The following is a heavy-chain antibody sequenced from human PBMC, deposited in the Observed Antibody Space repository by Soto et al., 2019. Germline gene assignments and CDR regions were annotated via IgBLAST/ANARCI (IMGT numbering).Heavy chain of an antibody. V-gene: IGHV3-23*01. CDR2: ISASVGST. D-gene: IGHD3-10*01. CDR1: GFTFSNYA. J-gene: IGHJ6*02. Sequence: PVGSLRLSCAASGFTFSNYAMSWVRQAPGKGLEWVSAISASVGSTYYTDSVKGRFTISRDNSKNTLYLQMNSLRSEDTAVYYCAGGARDFMVRGVFYYYGMDVWGQGTTVTVSS. CDR3: AGGARDFMVRGVFYYYGMDV.